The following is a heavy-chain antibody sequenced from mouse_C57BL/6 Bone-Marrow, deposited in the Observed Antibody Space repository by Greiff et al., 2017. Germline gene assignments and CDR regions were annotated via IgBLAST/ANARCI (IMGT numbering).Heavy chain of an antibody. CDR1: GFNIKDDY. J-gene: IGHJ4*01. Sequence: VQLKQSGAELVRPGASVKLSCTASGFNIKDDYMHWVKQRPEQGLEWIGWIDPENGDTEYASKFQGKATITADTSSNTAYLQLSSLTSEDTAVYYFTPYYGNYLYAMDYWGQGTSVTVSS. CDR2: IDPENGDT. V-gene: IGHV14-4*01. D-gene: IGHD2-10*01. CDR3: TPYYGNYLYAMDY.